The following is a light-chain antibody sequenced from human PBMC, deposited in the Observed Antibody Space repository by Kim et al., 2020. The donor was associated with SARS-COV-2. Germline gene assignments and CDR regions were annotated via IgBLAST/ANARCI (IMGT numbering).Light chain of an antibody. V-gene: IGLV1-47*01. J-gene: IGLJ2*01. Sequence: RITISCSGGTSNLAVKYVCWLRQLPGTAPKLLINADDRRPSGLPDRFSGSKSGSSASLAISGLRSDDEADYYCAAWDVSLSGVIFGGGTQLTVL. CDR2: ADD. CDR3: AAWDVSLSGVI. CDR1: TSNLAVKY.